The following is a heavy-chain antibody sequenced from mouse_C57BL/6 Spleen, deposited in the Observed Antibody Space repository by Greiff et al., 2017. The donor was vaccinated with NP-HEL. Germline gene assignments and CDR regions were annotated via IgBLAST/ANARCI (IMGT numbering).Heavy chain of an antibody. J-gene: IGHJ4*01. D-gene: IGHD1-1*01. CDR2: IYPGSGST. V-gene: IGHV1-55*01. Sequence: QVQLQQSGAELVKPGASVKMSCKASGYTFTSYWITWVKQRPGQGLEWIGDIYPGSGSTNYNEKFKSKATLTVGTSSSTAYMQLSSLTSEDSAVYYCARVYGDAMDYWGQGTSVTVSS. CDR3: ARVYGDAMDY. CDR1: GYTFTSYW.